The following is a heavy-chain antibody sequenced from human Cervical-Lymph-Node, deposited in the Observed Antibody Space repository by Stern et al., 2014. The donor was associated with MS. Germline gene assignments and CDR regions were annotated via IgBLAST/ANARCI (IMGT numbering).Heavy chain of an antibody. V-gene: IGHV3-7*01. CDR3: ARDRRAFLDY. CDR2: IRQDGYDK. CDR1: GFSFGTSW. D-gene: IGHD2/OR15-2a*01. J-gene: IGHJ4*02. Sequence: VQLVESGGGLVQPGGPLRLSCVASGFSFGTSWMSWVRQPPGGGRAWVANIRQDGYDKFYVDSVKGRFTISRDNARNSLYLQMNSLTVADTAVYYCARDRRAFLDYWGQGTHVAVSS.